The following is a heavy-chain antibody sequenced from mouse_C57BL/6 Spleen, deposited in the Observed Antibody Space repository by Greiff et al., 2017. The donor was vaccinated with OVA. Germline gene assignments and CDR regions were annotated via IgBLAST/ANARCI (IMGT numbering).Heavy chain of an antibody. CDR2: IDPSDSET. CDR1: GYTFTSYW. D-gene: IGHD4-1*01. V-gene: IGHV1-52*01. Sequence: VQLQQSGAELVRPGSSVKLSCKASGYTFTSYWMHWVKQRPIQGLEWIGNIDPSDSETHYNQKFKDKATLTVDKSSSTAYMQLSSLTSEDSAVYYCARLGDWEDYWGQGTTLTVSS. CDR3: ARLGDWEDY. J-gene: IGHJ2*01.